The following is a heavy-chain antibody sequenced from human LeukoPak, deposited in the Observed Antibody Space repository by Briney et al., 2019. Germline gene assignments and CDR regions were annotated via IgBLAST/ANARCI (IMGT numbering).Heavy chain of an antibody. J-gene: IGHJ6*02. D-gene: IGHD5-12*01. CDR2: ISGSGGST. CDR1: GFTFSSYA. Sequence: GGSLRLSCAASGFTFSSYAMSWVRQAPGKGLEWVSAISGSGGSTYYADSMKGRFTISRDNSKNTLYLQMNSLRAEDTAVYYCAKGVIEWLRFGTRRNYGMDVWGQGTTVTVSS. V-gene: IGHV3-23*01. CDR3: AKGVIEWLRFGTRRNYGMDV.